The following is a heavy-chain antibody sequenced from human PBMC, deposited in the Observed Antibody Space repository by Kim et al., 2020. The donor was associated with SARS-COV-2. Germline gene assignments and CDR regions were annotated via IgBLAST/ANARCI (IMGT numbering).Heavy chain of an antibody. Sequence: GGSLRLSCAASGFTFSSYAMHWVRQAPGKGLEWVAVISYDGSNKYYADSVKGRFTISRDNSKNTLYLQMNSLRAEDTAVYYCARDREDIVVVPAAMGREKYYGMDVWGQGTTVTVSS. CDR3: ARDREDIVVVPAAMGREKYYGMDV. J-gene: IGHJ6*02. CDR1: GFTFSSYA. CDR2: ISYDGSNK. V-gene: IGHV3-30*04. D-gene: IGHD2-2*01.